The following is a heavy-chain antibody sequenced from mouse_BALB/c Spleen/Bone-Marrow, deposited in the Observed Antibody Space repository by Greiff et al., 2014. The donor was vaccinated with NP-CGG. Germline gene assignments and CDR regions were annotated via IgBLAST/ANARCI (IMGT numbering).Heavy chain of an antibody. CDR2: INNYNGGS. CDR1: GYSFTGYT. D-gene: IGHD1-1*01. J-gene: IGHJ2*01. V-gene: IGHV1-18*01. CDR3: ACTRDNSYYSFDY. Sequence: VQLKESGPGLVKPGASMKISCKASGYSFTGYTMNWVEQRHGKELEWFGLINNYNGGSSYNQKFKGKATLTVDKTSCTTYLELLSLTSKDEAVDYYACTRDNSYYSFDYWGQGTPLTVSS.